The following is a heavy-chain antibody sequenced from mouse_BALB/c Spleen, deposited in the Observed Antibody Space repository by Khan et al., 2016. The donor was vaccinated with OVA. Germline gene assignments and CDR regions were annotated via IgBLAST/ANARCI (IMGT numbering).Heavy chain of an antibody. V-gene: IGHV5-6-3*01. CDR1: GFTFSGYG. D-gene: IGHD2-14*01. CDR3: ARVYSRYGSRYWYFDV. Sequence: EVELVESGGGLVQPGGSLTLSCAASGFTFSGYGMSWVRQTPDKRLELVATINSNGGTSYYPDSVKGRFPIHRDNAKNNQHLQMSSLKAEDKAMYFCARVYSRYGSRYWYFDVWGAGAAFPVSS. J-gene: IGHJ1*01. CDR2: INSNGGTS.